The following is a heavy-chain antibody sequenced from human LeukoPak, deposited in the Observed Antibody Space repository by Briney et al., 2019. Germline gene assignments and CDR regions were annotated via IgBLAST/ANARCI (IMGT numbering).Heavy chain of an antibody. J-gene: IGHJ4*02. CDR1: GFTFSSYG. CDR3: ARSNSHYFDY. CDR2: IWYGGSSK. Sequence: PGRSLRLSCAASGFTFSSYGMHWVRQAPGKGLEWVAVIWYGGSSKYYADSVKGRFTISRDNSKSTLYLQMNSLRAEDTAVYYCARSNSHYFDYWGQGTLVTVSS. V-gene: IGHV3-33*01. D-gene: IGHD2/OR15-2a*01.